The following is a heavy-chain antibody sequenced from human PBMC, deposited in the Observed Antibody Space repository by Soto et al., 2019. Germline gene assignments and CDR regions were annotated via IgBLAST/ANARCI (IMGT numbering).Heavy chain of an antibody. CDR3: ESRGYSYGLYYYGMDV. CDR2: IIPIFGTA. J-gene: IGHJ6*02. CDR1: GGTFSSYA. Sequence: QVQLVQSGAEVKKPGSSVKVSCKASGGTFSSYAISWVRQAPGQGLEWMGGIIPIFGTANYAQKFQGRVTITADESTSTAYMDLRSLRSEDTAVYYCESRGYSYGLYYYGMDVWVQGTTVTVSS. D-gene: IGHD5-18*01. V-gene: IGHV1-69*01.